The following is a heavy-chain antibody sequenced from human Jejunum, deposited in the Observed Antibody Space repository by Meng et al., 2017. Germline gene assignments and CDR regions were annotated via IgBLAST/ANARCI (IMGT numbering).Heavy chain of an antibody. CDR1: GLTFNSYE. CDR3: AREDAYCGGDCDFDF. J-gene: IGHJ4*01. CDR2: ISSSASMI. V-gene: IGHV3-48*03. D-gene: IGHD2-21*02. Sequence: GGSLRLSCAASGLTFNSYEMNWVRQAPGKGLEWISYISSSASMIYYADSVKGRFTISRDNGKNSLYLQMNSLRAEDTAVYYCAREDAYCGGDCDFDFWGHGTLVTVSS.